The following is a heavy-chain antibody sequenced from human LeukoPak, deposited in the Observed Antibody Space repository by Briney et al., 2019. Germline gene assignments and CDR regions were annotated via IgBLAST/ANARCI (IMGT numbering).Heavy chain of an antibody. CDR3: ARGRWLRFVDY. CDR2: MNPNSGNT. J-gene: IGHJ4*02. V-gene: IGHV1-8*01. CDR1: GYTFTSYD. D-gene: IGHD5-12*01. Sequence: ASVKVFCKASGYTFTSYDINWVRQATGQGLEWMGWMNPNSGNTGYAQRFQGRVTMTRNTSISTAYMELSSLRSEDTAVYYCARGRWLRFVDYWGQGTLVTVSS.